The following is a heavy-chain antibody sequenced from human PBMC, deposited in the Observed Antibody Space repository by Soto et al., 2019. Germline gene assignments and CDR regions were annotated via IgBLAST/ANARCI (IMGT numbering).Heavy chain of an antibody. J-gene: IGHJ5*01. Sequence: QVQLVQSGAEVKKPGASVKVSCKASGYTFTSYGISWVRQAPGQGLEWMGWISAYNRNPNYAQRHQGRATMTTQTSSSTAYMALRSFSSDASAMYYCARDGDPRGGYFGSWGQGTTLAVSS. CDR2: ISAYNRNP. V-gene: IGHV1-18*01. D-gene: IGHD4-17*01. CDR1: GYTFTSYG. CDR3: ARDGDPRGGYFGS.